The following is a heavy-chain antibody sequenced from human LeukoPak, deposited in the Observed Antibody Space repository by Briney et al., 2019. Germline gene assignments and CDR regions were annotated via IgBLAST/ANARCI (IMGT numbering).Heavy chain of an antibody. CDR3: ARGYSTGWTYYFDY. Sequence: PSETLSLTCTVSDGAITGYYWGWIRQSPGKGLEWIGHISYSGSTNYNPSLKSRVTISVDTSKNHFSLKLNSVTAADTAVYYCARGYSTGWTYYFDYWGQGALVTVSS. CDR1: DGAITGYY. V-gene: IGHV4-59*01. CDR2: ISYSGST. J-gene: IGHJ4*02. D-gene: IGHD6-25*01.